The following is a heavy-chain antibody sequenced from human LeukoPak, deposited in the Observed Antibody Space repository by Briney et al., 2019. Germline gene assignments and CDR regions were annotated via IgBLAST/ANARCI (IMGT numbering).Heavy chain of an antibody. J-gene: IGHJ6*04. V-gene: IGHV3-11*06. D-gene: IGHD5-18*01. Sequence: GGSLRLSCAASGFTFSDYYMNWIRQAPGKGLEWVSYISSSSSYTNYADSVKGRFTISRDNAKNSLYLQMNSLRAEDTAVYYCVRDLGGDSYGYVHYGMDVWGKGTTVTVPS. CDR1: GFTFSDYY. CDR2: ISSSSSYT. CDR3: VRDLGGDSYGYVHYGMDV.